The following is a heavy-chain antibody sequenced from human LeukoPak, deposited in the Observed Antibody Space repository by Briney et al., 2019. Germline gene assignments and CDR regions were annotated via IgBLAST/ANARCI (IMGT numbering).Heavy chain of an antibody. D-gene: IGHD6-6*01. CDR2: IIPIFGTA. CDR3: ARGEYSSSSGLGY. J-gene: IGHJ4*02. Sequence: SVKVSCKAPGYTFSSDGISWVRQAPGQGLEWMGGIIPIFGTANYAQKFQGRVTTTADESTSTAYMELSSLRSEDTAVYYCARGEYSSSSGLGYWGQGTLVTVSS. V-gene: IGHV1-69*13. CDR1: GYTFSSDG.